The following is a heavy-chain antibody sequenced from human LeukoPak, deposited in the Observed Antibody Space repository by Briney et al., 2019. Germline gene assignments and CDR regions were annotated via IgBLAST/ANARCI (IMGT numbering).Heavy chain of an antibody. CDR3: ARNSGYDTLGWYFDL. D-gene: IGHD5-12*01. CDR2: IYYSGST. J-gene: IGHJ2*01. V-gene: IGHV4-59*01. CDR1: GGSIGDSC. Sequence: SETLSLTCTVSGGSIGDSCWSWFRQPPGKGLEWIGYIYYSGSTNYNPSLKSRVTISVDSSKNQFSLKLSSVTAADTAVYYCARNSGYDTLGWYFDLWGRGTLVTVSS.